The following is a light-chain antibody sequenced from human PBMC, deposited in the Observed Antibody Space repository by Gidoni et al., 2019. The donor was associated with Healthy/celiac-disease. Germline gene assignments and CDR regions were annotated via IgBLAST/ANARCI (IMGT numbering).Light chain of an antibody. CDR1: QSVSSSY. V-gene: IGKV3-20*01. CDR3: QQYGSSPPMYS. CDR2: GAS. Sequence: EIVLTQSPGTLSLSPGERATLSCRASQSVSSSYLAWYQQKPGQAPRLLIYGASSRATGIPDRFSGSGSGTDFTLTIRRLEPEDFAVYYCQQYGSSPPMYSFGQXTKLEIK. J-gene: IGKJ2*03.